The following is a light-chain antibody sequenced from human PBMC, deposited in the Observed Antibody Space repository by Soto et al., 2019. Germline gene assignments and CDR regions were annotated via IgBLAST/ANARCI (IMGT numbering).Light chain of an antibody. Sequence: EIVMTQSPATLSVSPGERATLSCRARQSVSSNLAWYRQKPGQSPRLLIYGTSTRATGIPARFSGSGSGTEFTLTISSLQSEDFAVYYCHQYNFWPTFGQGTKVEIK. J-gene: IGKJ1*01. V-gene: IGKV3-15*01. CDR1: QSVSSN. CDR2: GTS. CDR3: HQYNFWPT.